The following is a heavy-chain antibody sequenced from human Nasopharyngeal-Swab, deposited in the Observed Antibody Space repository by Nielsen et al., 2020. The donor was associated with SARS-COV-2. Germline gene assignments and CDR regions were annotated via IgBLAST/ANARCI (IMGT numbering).Heavy chain of an antibody. D-gene: IGHD2-15*01. CDR2: ISYDGKNK. Sequence: SLKISCAAGGFTFSSYGRHLVRQARGKGLEWVSVISYDGKNKYYANSVKGRFTISRDNSKNTLYLQMNSLRAEDTAVYYCARSDIVVVVADIGAFLNWGQGTLVTVSS. CDR1: GFTFSSYG. V-gene: IGHV3-30*03. J-gene: IGHJ4*02. CDR3: ARSDIVVVVADIGAFLN.